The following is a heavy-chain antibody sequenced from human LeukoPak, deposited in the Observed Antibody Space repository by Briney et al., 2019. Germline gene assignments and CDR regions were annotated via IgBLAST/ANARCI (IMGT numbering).Heavy chain of an antibody. Sequence: GGPLRLPCAPSGYTFSRYAMRWPRHAPGKALEWLSAIRGSGGSTYYADSVKGRFTISRDNSKNPLYLQMNSLRAEDTAVYYCAKDRIAAAGTRTGNNWFDPWGQGTLVTVSS. CDR1: GYTFSRYA. D-gene: IGHD6-13*01. J-gene: IGHJ5*02. V-gene: IGHV3-23*01. CDR3: AKDRIAAAGTRTGNNWFDP. CDR2: IRGSGGST.